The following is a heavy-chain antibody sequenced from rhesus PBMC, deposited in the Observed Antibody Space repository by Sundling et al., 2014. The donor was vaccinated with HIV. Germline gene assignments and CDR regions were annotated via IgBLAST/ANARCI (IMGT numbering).Heavy chain of an antibody. J-gene: IGHJ4*01. D-gene: IGHD6-37*01. V-gene: IGHV4-173*01. CDR1: GGSISSNY. CDR2: ISGSGGNT. CDR3: ARDLGIALAGRDY. Sequence: QVQLQESGPGLVKPSETLSLTCAVSGGSISSNYWSWIRQPPGKGLEWIGRISGSGGNTDYNPSLKSRVTISTDPAKNEVSLNLNSVTAADTAVYYCARDLGIALAGRDYWGQGVLVTVSS.